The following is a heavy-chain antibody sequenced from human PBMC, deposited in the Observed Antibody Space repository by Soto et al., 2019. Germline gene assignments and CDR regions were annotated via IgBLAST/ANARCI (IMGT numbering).Heavy chain of an antibody. CDR3: ARDPYDTSRAGYFDY. Sequence: QVQLVQSGVEVKKPGASVKVSCKASGYTLTSYGISWVRQAPGQGLEWMGWISAYNGNTNYAQNLQGRVTMTTDTSTSTAYMELRGLRSDDTAVYYCARDPYDTSRAGYFDYWGLGTLVTVSS. J-gene: IGHJ4*02. CDR1: GYTLTSYG. D-gene: IGHD3-22*01. CDR2: ISAYNGNT. V-gene: IGHV1-18*01.